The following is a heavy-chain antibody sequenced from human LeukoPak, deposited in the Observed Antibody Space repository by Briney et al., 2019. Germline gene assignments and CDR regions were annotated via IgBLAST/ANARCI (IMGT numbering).Heavy chain of an antibody. Sequence: GGSLRLSCAASGFTVSSSFMTWVRQAPGKGLEWVSVIYSGGGTYYADSVKDRFTISRDNSKNMLYLQMNSLRAEDTAVYYCARGGDSLHYWGQGTLVTVSS. V-gene: IGHV3-66*01. J-gene: IGHJ4*02. CDR1: GFTVSSSF. CDR3: ARGGDSLHY. CDR2: IYSGGGT. D-gene: IGHD3-10*01.